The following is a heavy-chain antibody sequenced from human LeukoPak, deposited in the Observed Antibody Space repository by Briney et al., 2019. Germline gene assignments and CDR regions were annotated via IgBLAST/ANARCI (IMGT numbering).Heavy chain of an antibody. V-gene: IGHV3-48*03. Sequence: GASVKVSCKAPGYTFTGYYMHWVRQAPGKGLEWVSYISSSGSTIYYADSVKGRFTISRDNAKNSLYLQMNSLRAEDTAVYYCARDYGGSSPFDYWAREPWSPSPQ. CDR2: ISSSGSTI. J-gene: IGHJ4*02. CDR1: GYTFTGYY. CDR3: ARDYGGSSPFDY. D-gene: IGHD4-23*01.